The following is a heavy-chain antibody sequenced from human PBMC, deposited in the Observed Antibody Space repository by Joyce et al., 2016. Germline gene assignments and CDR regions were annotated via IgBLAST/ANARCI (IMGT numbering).Heavy chain of an antibody. D-gene: IGHD3-22*01. Sequence: EEQLVESGGGLVQPGGSLRLSCVTSGFTFNVYWMNWFRQGQGKGLEWVGNIKQGGGETYYVDSVKGRFTISRDNAKNSLYLQMTNLRPEDTAVYYCARGTPRDYYDSSGCLYQWGHGTLVTVSS. J-gene: IGHJ4*01. CDR1: GFTFNVYW. V-gene: IGHV3-7*05. CDR2: IKQGGGET. CDR3: ARGTPRDYYDSSGCLYQ.